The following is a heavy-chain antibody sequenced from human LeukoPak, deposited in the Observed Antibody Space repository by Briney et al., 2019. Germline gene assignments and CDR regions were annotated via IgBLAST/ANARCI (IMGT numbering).Heavy chain of an antibody. V-gene: IGHV3-13*04. CDR3: ATGRSIFDAFDI. CDR2: IGAGEDT. J-gene: IGHJ3*02. CDR1: GFTFSTYD. Sequence: GGSLRLSRAASGFTFSTYDMHWVRQVTGKGLEWVSAIGAGEDTYYLGSVKGRFTISRENAKNVLYLQMSSLRVEDTAVYYCATGRSIFDAFDIWGQGTMVTVSS. D-gene: IGHD2-2*01.